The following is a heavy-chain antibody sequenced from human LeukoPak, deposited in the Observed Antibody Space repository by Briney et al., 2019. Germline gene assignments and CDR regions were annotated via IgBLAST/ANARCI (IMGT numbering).Heavy chain of an antibody. CDR3: ATSMVRGVYADAAFDI. J-gene: IGHJ3*02. Sequence: SETLSLTCSVSGGSINSGSYSWTWIRQPAGKGLEWIGRIYVSGGTNYNPSLKSRVTMSVDTSKNQFSLKLSSVTAADTAVYYCATSMVRGVYADAAFDIWGQGTMVTVSS. V-gene: IGHV4-61*02. CDR1: GGSINSGSYS. D-gene: IGHD3-10*01. CDR2: IYVSGGT.